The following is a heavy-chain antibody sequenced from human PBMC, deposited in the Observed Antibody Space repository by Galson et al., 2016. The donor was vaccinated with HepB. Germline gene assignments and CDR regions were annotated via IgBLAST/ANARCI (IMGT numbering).Heavy chain of an antibody. V-gene: IGHV4-4*02. CDR1: GGSVSGGDNW. CDR3: ARTSGRFAARRSYHIDY. Sequence: SETLSLTCSVSGGSVSGGDNWWSWVRQSPGKGLDWVGEIYYNGKTNVSPSLASRLTLSIDRSGNQLSLQLTSVTAADTARYFCARTSGRFAARRSYHIDYWGRGLSVTVSS. D-gene: IGHD3-16*02. CDR2: IYYNGKT. J-gene: IGHJ4*02.